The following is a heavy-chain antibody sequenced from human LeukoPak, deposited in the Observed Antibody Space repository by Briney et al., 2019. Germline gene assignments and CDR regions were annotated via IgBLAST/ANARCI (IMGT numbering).Heavy chain of an antibody. D-gene: IGHD7-27*01. CDR2: ISSSGSTI. Sequence: QPGGSLRLSCAASGFTFSSYEMNWVRQAPGKGLEWVSYISSSGSTIYYTDSVKGRFTISRDNAKNSLYLQMNGLRAEDTAAYYCARGNWAEDGYFDFWGQGTLVTVSS. CDR3: ARGNWAEDGYFDF. J-gene: IGHJ4*02. CDR1: GFTFSSYE. V-gene: IGHV3-48*03.